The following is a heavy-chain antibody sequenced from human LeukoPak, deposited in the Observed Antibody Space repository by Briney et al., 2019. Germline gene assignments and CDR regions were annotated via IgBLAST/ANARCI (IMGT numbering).Heavy chain of an antibody. V-gene: IGHV3-7*05. CDR3: AREKRGVEMATITTFDY. Sequence: GGSLRLSCTASGFTFSSYWMSWVRQAPGKGLEWVANIKQDGSEKYYVDSVKGRFTISRDNAKNSPYLQMNSPRAENTAVYYCAREKRGVEMATITTFDYWGQGTLVTVSS. J-gene: IGHJ4*02. CDR1: GFTFSSYW. CDR2: IKQDGSEK. D-gene: IGHD5-24*01.